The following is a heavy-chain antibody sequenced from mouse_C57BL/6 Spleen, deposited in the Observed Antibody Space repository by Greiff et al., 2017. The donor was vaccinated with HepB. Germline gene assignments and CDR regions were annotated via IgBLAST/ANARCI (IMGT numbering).Heavy chain of an antibody. J-gene: IGHJ1*03. D-gene: IGHD1-1*01. CDR3: TKGSSYGYFDV. CDR1: GFNIKDDY. Sequence: VQLQQSGAELVRPGASVKLSCTASGFNIKDDYMHWVKQRPEQGLEWIGWIDPENGDTEYASKFQGKATITADTSSNTAYLKLSSLTSEDTAVYYCTKGSSYGYFDVWGTGTTVTVSS. V-gene: IGHV14-4*01. CDR2: IDPENGDT.